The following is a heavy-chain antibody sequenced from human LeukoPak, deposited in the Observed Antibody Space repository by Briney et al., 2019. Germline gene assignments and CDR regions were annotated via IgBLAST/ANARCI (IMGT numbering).Heavy chain of an antibody. CDR2: ISWDGGST. CDR1: GFTFDDYA. V-gene: IGHV3-43D*03. J-gene: IGHJ4*02. D-gene: IGHD6-13*01. CDR3: AKDNGGIAAAGTTPDY. Sequence: GGTLRLSCAASGFTFDDYAMHWVRQAPGKGLEWVSLISWDGGSTYYADSVKGRFTISRDNSKNSLYLQMNSLRAEDTALYYCAKDNGGIAAAGTTPDYWGQGTLVTVSS.